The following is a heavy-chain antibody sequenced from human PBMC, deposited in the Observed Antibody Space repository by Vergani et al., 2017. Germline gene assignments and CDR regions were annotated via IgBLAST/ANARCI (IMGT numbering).Heavy chain of an antibody. V-gene: IGHV1-46*03. Sequence: QVPVVQSAAEVKKSGASVKVSCKTSGYTFSNYYMHWVRQAPGQGLEWMGIINPSGGHTNYAQKLQGRVTMTRDTSTSTVYMELSSLRSEDTAIYYCARGDYGILTGYRYWGQGTLVAVSA. D-gene: IGHD3-9*01. CDR1: GYTFSNYY. J-gene: IGHJ4*02. CDR2: INPSGGHT. CDR3: ARGDYGILTGYRY.